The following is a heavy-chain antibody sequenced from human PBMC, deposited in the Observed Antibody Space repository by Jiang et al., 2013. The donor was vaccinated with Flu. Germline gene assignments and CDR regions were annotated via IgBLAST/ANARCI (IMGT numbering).Heavy chain of an antibody. J-gene: IGHJ2*01. V-gene: IGHV3-15*01. Sequence: KTRCGTTDYAXPVKGRFTISRDDSKNTLYLQMNSLKTEDTAVYYCTTDRSSRGYFDLWGRSTLVTVSS. CDR3: TTDRSSRGYFDL. CDR2: KTRCGTT.